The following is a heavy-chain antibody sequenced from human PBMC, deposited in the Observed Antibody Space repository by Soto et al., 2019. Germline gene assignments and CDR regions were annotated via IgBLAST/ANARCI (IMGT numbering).Heavy chain of an antibody. CDR3: ARGSYCSGGTCYFDY. Sequence: ASVKVSCKASGYSFTGYYMHWVRQAPGQGLEWMGWISPNSGGTNYAQKFQGRVTMTRDTSISTAYMELSRLRSDDTALYYCARGSYCSGGTCYFDYWGQGTLVTVSS. J-gene: IGHJ4*02. CDR1: GYSFTGYY. D-gene: IGHD2-15*01. V-gene: IGHV1-2*02. CDR2: ISPNSGGT.